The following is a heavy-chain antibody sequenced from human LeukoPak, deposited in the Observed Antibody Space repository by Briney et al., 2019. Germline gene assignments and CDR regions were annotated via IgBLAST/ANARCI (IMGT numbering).Heavy chain of an antibody. J-gene: IGHJ5*01. CDR2: IYSDRGT. CDR3: ARDGGFGGPGGDNWFDS. Sequence: GGSLRLSCAASGFTVSAKYMSWVRQGPGKGLDWISSIYSDRGTNYADSVKGRFTISRDNSKNTLYLQMNSLRPEDTAVYYCARDGGFGGPGGDNWFDSWGQGALVTVSS. D-gene: IGHD3-16*01. V-gene: IGHV3-66*02. CDR1: GFTVSAKY.